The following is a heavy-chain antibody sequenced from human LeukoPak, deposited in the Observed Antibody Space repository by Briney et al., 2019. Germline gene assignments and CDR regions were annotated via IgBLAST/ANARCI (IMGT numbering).Heavy chain of an antibody. Sequence: SETLSLTCTVCGGSISSSSYYWGWIRQPPGKGLEWIGNIYYSGTTYYNPSLKSRVTISVDTSKNPFFLKLSSVTAADTAVYYCARLGMFDYWGQGTLVTVSS. J-gene: IGHJ4*02. V-gene: IGHV4-39*01. CDR2: IYYSGTT. CDR3: ARLGMFDY. D-gene: IGHD7-27*01. CDR1: GGSISSSSYY.